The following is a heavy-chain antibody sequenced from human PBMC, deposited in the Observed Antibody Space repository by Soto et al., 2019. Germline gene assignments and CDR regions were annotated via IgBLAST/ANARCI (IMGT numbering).Heavy chain of an antibody. CDR2: IHGGGSE. CDR1: GLSVSNNH. CDR3: AGRLITAATRDY. J-gene: IGHJ4*02. Sequence: VQLVESGGGLIQPGGSLRLSCAASGLSVSNNHMTWVRQAPGKGLEWVSLIHGGGSEYYAYSVKGRFTISRDNSKTTLFLQIASPRAEETAIYYCAGRLITAATRDYWGQGTLVTFSS. D-gene: IGHD1-20*01. V-gene: IGHV3-53*01.